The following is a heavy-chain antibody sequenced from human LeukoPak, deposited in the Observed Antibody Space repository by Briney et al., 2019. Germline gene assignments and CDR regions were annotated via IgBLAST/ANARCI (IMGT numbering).Heavy chain of an antibody. D-gene: IGHD3-22*01. J-gene: IGHJ4*02. V-gene: IGHV4-34*01. Sequence: PSETLSLTCGVYGGSFSGYYWSWIRQPPGKGLEWIGEINHSGSTNYNPSLKSRVTISVDTSKNQFSLKLSSVTAADTAVYYCASMSSGYYYADYWGQGTLVTVSS. CDR3: ASMSSGYYYADY. CDR1: GGSFSGYY. CDR2: INHSGST.